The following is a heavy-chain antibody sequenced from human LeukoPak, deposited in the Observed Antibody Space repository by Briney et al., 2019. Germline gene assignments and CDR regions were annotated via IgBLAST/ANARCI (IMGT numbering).Heavy chain of an antibody. D-gene: IGHD1-26*01. Sequence: GGSLRLSCAAPGFTFSTFWMHWVRQAPGKGLMWVSQINNDGSDTKYADSVKGRFTISRDNAKNTVYLQMNSLRAEDTAVYYCARDPLLWELPSDYWGQGTLVTVSS. V-gene: IGHV3-74*03. CDR1: GFTFSTFW. CDR2: INNDGSDT. J-gene: IGHJ4*02. CDR3: ARDPLLWELPSDY.